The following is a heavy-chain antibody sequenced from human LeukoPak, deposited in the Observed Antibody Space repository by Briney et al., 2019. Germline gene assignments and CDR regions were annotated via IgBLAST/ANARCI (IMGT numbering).Heavy chain of an antibody. J-gene: IGHJ3*02. V-gene: IGHV4-59*08. D-gene: IGHD3-22*01. Sequence: PSETLSLTCTVSGGSISSYYWSWIRQPPGKGLEWIGYIYYSGSTNYNPSLKSRVTISVDTSKDQFSLKLSSVTAADTAVYYCARPTYYYDSSDYSFDIWGQGTMVTVSS. CDR3: ARPTYYYDSSDYSFDI. CDR1: GGSISSYY. CDR2: IYYSGST.